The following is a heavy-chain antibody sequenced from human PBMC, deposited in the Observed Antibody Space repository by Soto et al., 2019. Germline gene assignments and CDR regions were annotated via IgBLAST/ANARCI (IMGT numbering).Heavy chain of an antibody. CDR2: INAGNGNT. V-gene: IGHV1-3*01. CDR1: GYTFTSYA. Sequence: QVQLVQSGAEVKKPAASVKVSCKASGYTFTSYAMHWVRQAPGQRLEWMGWINAGNGNTKYSQKFQGRVTITRDTSASTAYMELSSLRSEDTAVYYCARAVRGGSSSWSDLEYFQLWGQGTLVTVSS. CDR3: ARAVRGGSSSWSDLEYFQL. J-gene: IGHJ1*01. D-gene: IGHD6-13*01.